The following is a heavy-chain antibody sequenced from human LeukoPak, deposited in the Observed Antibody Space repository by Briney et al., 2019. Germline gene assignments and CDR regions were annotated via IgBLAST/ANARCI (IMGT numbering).Heavy chain of an antibody. D-gene: IGHD6-13*01. CDR3: ARERISGIAAFDY. CDR2: IWYDGSNK. CDR1: GFTFSNYG. J-gene: IGHJ4*02. V-gene: IGHV3-33*01. Sequence: GRSLRPSWAASGFTFSNYGMHWVRQAPGKGLEWVAVIWYDGSNKFHADSVKGRFTISRDNSKNTVYLQMNSMRAEDTAVYYCARERISGIAAFDYSAQGTLVTVSS.